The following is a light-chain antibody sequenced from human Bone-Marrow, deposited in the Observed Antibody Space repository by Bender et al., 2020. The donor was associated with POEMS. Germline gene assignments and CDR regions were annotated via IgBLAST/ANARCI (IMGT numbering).Light chain of an antibody. V-gene: IGLV1-44*01. CDR1: SSNIGAHA. J-gene: IGLJ3*02. Sequence: SSNIGAHAVNWYQHLPGTAHKLLIYSSHRRPSEVPDRFSGSRSGTSASLAISGLQSEDEADYYCAVWDDSLNGWVFGGGTKLTVL. CDR2: SSH. CDR3: AVWDDSLNGWV.